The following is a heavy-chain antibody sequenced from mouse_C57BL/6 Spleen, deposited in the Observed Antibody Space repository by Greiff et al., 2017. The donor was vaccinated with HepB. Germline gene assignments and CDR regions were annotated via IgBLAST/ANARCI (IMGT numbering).Heavy chain of an antibody. CDR2: IYPGDGDT. J-gene: IGHJ4*01. D-gene: IGHD1-1*01. CDR1: GYAFSSSW. Sequence: VQLQQSGPELVKPGASVKISCKASGYAFSSSWMNWVKQRPGKGLEWIGRIYPGDGDTNYNGKFKGKATLTADKSSSTAYMQLSSLTSEDSAVYFCARSIYYYGSPYAMDYWGQGTSVTVSS. V-gene: IGHV1-82*01. CDR3: ARSIYYYGSPYAMDY.